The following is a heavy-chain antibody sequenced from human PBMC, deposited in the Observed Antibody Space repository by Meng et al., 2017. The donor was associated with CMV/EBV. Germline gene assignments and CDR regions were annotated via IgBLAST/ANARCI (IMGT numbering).Heavy chain of an antibody. CDR2: ISSSGSTI. J-gene: IGHJ6*02. CDR1: GFTYSSYE. V-gene: IGHV3-48*03. Sequence: GESLKISCAASGFTYSSYEMNWVRQAPGKGLEWVSYISSSGSTIYYADAVKSRFTISRDNAKISLYLQMNSLRAEDTAVYYCARALVVEPNPRNYYYYGMDIWGQGTTVTVSS. CDR3: ARALVVEPNPRNYYYYGMDI. D-gene: IGHD2-21*01.